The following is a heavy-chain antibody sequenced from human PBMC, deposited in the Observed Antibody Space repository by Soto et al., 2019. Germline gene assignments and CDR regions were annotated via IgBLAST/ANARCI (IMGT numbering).Heavy chain of an antibody. CDR3: KLSGSPPNYYYYGMDV. Sequence: ASVKVSCKASGYTFTSYYMHWVRQAPGQGLEWMGIINPSGGSTSYAQKFQGRVTMTRDTSTSTVYMELSSLRSEDTAVYYCKLSGSPPNYYYYGMDVWGQGTTVTVSS. J-gene: IGHJ6*02. V-gene: IGHV1-46*01. CDR2: INPSGGST. D-gene: IGHD3-10*01. CDR1: GYTFTSYY.